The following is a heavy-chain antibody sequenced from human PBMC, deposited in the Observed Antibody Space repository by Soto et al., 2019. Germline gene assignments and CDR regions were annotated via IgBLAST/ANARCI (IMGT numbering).Heavy chain of an antibody. CDR2: IYYSGST. CDR3: ARVYTRRQYDFWSGYHNWFDP. V-gene: IGHV4-59*01. D-gene: IGHD3-3*01. J-gene: IGHJ5*02. CDR1: GGSISSYY. Sequence: NPSETLSLTCTVSGGSISSYYWSWIRQPPGKGLEWIGYIYYSGSTNYNPSLKSRVTISVDTSKNQFSLKLSSVTAAETAVYYCARVYTRRQYDFWSGYHNWFDPWGQGTLVTVYS.